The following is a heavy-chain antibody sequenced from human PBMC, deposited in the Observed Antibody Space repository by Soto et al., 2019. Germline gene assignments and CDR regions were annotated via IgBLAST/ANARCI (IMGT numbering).Heavy chain of an antibody. CDR3: ARAPYYHDSSGSPQPYYFDY. CDR2: IYYSGST. D-gene: IGHD3-22*01. J-gene: IGHJ4*02. Sequence: SETLSLTCTVSGGSINPYYWSWIRQPPGKGVEWIGYIYYSGSTNYNPSLKSRVTISVDTSKNQFSLKLSSVTAADTAVYYCARAPYYHDSSGSPQPYYFDYWGQGTLVTVSS. V-gene: IGHV4-59*01. CDR1: GGSINPYY.